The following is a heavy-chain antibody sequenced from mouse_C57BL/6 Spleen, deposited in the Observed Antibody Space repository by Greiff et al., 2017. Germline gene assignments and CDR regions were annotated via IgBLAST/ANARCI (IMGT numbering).Heavy chain of an antibody. Sequence: QVQLQQPGAELVMPGASVKLSCKASGYTFTSYWMHWVKQRPGQGLEWIGEIDPSDSYTTYNQKFKGKSTLTVDKSSSTAYMQLSSLTSEDSSVYYCARDGVLRSFAYWGQGTLVTVSA. D-gene: IGHD1-1*01. CDR2: IDPSDSYT. V-gene: IGHV1-69*01. CDR3: ARDGVLRSFAY. J-gene: IGHJ3*01. CDR1: GYTFTSYW.